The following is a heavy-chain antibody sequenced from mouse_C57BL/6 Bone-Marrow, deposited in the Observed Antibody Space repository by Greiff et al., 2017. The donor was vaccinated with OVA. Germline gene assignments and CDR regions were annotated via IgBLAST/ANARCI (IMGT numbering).Heavy chain of an antibody. Sequence: EVKLVESGEGLVKPGGSLKLSCAASGFTFSSYAMSWVRQTPEKRLEWVAYISSGGDYIYYADTVKGRFTISRDNARNTLYLQMSSLKSEDTAMYYCTSPNWAWFAYWGQGTLVTVSA. V-gene: IGHV5-9-1*02. CDR2: ISSGGDYI. CDR3: TSPNWAWFAY. J-gene: IGHJ3*01. D-gene: IGHD4-1*01. CDR1: GFTFSSYA.